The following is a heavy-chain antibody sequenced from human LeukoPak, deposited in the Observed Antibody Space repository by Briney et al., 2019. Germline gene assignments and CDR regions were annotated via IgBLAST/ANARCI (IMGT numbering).Heavy chain of an antibody. CDR3: ARELGSITQLDAFDI. Sequence: ASVKVSCKASGYTFTSYAISWVRQAPGQGLEWMGWISAYNGNTNYVQKLQGRVTMTTDTSTSTAYMELRSLRSDDTAVYYCARELGSITQLDAFDIWGQGTMVTVSS. V-gene: IGHV1-18*01. CDR2: ISAYNGNT. CDR1: GYTFTSYA. D-gene: IGHD2-15*01. J-gene: IGHJ3*02.